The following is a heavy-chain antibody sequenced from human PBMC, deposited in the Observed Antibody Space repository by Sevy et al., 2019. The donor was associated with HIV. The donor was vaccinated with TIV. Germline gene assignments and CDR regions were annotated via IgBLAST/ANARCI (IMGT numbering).Heavy chain of an antibody. CDR1: GYTFTTYG. D-gene: IGHD6-19*01. J-gene: IGHJ4*02. V-gene: IGHV1-18*01. CDR3: ARGGGAWLVTGY. Sequence: ASVKVSCKASGYTFTTYGISWVRQAPGLGFEGVGWISPYNGKTKYGQKFQGRVTLTTDTSTSTAYMELRSLRSDDTAVYYCARGGGAWLVTGYWGQGTPVTVSS. CDR2: ISPYNGKT.